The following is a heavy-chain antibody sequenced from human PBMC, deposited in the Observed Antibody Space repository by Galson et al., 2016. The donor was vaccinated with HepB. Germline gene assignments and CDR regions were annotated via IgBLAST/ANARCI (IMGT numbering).Heavy chain of an antibody. V-gene: IGHV4-4*02. CDR2: ISGERT. Sequence: SLRLSCAASGFTLINYAMHWVRQAPGKGLEWIGEISGERTNYNPSFNSRATISVDSSRNQFSLNLNSVTAADTAVYYCATVRAGCSSTSCYIDHWGQGTLVTVSS. CDR1: GFTLINYA. J-gene: IGHJ4*02. CDR3: ATVRAGCSSTSCYIDH. D-gene: IGHD2-2*01.